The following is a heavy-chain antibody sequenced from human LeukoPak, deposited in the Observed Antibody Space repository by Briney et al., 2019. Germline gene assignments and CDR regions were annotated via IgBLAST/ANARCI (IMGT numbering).Heavy chain of an antibody. J-gene: IGHJ3*02. CDR1: GFTVSSNY. D-gene: IGHD4-17*01. CDR2: IYSGGST. Sequence: GGSLRLSCAASGFTVSSNYMSWVRQAPGKGLEWVSVIYSGGSTYYADSVKGRFTISRDNSKNTLYLQMNSLRAEDTAVYYCAREGTGKCGDNPLAFDIWGQGTMVTVSS. CDR3: AREGTGKCGDNPLAFDI. V-gene: IGHV3-66*01.